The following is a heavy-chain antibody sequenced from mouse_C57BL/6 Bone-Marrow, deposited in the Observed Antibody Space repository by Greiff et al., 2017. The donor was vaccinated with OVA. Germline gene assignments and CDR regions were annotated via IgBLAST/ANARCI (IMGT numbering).Heavy chain of an antibody. Sequence: QVQLKESGPGLVQPSQSLSITCTVSGFSLTSYGVHWVRQSPGKGLEWLGVIWSGGSTDYNAAFISRLSISKDNSKSQVFLKMNSLQADDTAIYYCARKNYYDYHWYFDVWGTGTTVTVSS. CDR3: ARKNYYDYHWYFDV. V-gene: IGHV2-2*01. D-gene: IGHD2-4*01. CDR2: IWSGGST. CDR1: GFSLTSYG. J-gene: IGHJ1*03.